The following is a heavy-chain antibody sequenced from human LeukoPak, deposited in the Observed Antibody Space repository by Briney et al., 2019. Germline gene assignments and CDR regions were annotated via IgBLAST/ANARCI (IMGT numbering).Heavy chain of an antibody. D-gene: IGHD2/OR15-2a*01. V-gene: IGHV3-15*01. CDR3: TTAFSIGY. CDR2: IKSKTDGGTT. Sequence: PGGSLRLSCAASGFTFDDYAIHWVRQAPGKGLEWVGRIKSKTDGGTTDYAAPVKGRFTISRDDSKNTLYLQMNSLKTEDTAVYYCTTAFSIGYWGQGTLVTVSS. J-gene: IGHJ4*02. CDR1: GFTFDDYA.